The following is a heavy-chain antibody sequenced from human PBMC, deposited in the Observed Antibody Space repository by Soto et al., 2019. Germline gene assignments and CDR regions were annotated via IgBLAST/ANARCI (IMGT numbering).Heavy chain of an antibody. CDR1: GFTFSSYG. CDR2: VSNDGSFK. Sequence: QVQLVESGGGVVQPGRSLRLSCAASGFTFSSYGMHWVRQAPGKGLEWVAVVSNDGSFKYYADSVKGRFTISRDNSKNTLYLELNSLRAEDTAVYYCAKDRGQYYYGLGSSWGQGTLVTVSS. CDR3: AKDRGQYYYGLGSS. J-gene: IGHJ4*02. V-gene: IGHV3-30*18. D-gene: IGHD3-10*01.